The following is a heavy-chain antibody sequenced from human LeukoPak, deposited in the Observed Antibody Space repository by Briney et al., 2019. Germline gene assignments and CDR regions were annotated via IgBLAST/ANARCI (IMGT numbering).Heavy chain of an antibody. CDR1: GFSLSTSGMC. Sequence: SGPALVKPTQTLTLTCTFSGFSLSTSGMCVSWIRQPPGKALEWLARTDWDDDKYYSTSLKTRLTISKDTSKNQVVLTMTNMDPVDTATYFCARISRPYYYGSGTNAFDIWGQGTMVTVSS. D-gene: IGHD3-10*01. V-gene: IGHV2-70*11. J-gene: IGHJ3*02. CDR3: ARISRPYYYGSGTNAFDI. CDR2: TDWDDDK.